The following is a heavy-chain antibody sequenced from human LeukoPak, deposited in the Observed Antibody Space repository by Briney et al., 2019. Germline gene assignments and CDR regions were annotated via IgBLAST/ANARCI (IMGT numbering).Heavy chain of an antibody. Sequence: SETLSLTCAVYGGSFSGYYWSWIRQPPGKGLEWIGEINHSGSTNYNPSLKSRVTISVDTSKNQFSLKLSSVTAADTAVYYCARDLYGSGGVTGYWGQGTLVTVSS. V-gene: IGHV4-34*01. D-gene: IGHD3-10*01. J-gene: IGHJ4*02. CDR1: GGSFSGYY. CDR3: ARDLYGSGGVTGY. CDR2: INHSGST.